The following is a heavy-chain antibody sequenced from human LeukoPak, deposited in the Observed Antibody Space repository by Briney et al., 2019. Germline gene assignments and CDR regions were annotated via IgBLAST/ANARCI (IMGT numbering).Heavy chain of an antibody. V-gene: IGHV4-34*01. D-gene: IGHD2-15*01. CDR1: GFTVSSNY. CDR3: ARGGDHCSGGSCYLYYYYYYMDV. Sequence: SGGSLRLSCAASGFTVSSNYMSWVRQPPGKGLEWVGEINHSGSTNYNPSLKSRVTISVDTSKNQFSLKLSSVTAADTAVYYCARGGDHCSGGSCYLYYYYYYMDVWGKGTTVTVSS. J-gene: IGHJ6*03. CDR2: INHSGST.